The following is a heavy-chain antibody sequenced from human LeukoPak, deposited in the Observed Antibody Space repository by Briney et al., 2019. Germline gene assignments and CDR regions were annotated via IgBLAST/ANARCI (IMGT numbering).Heavy chain of an antibody. D-gene: IGHD1-26*01. CDR2: ISGIGGST. V-gene: IGHV3-23*01. CDR1: GFTFSNYA. CDR3: AKAGGSYFRGYYYYMDV. Sequence: GGSLRLSCAASGFTFSNYAMSWVRQAPGKGLEWVSAISGIGGSTYYVDSVKGRFTMSRDNSKNTLYLRMNSLRAEDTAVYYCAKAGGSYFRGYYYYMDVWGKGTTVTVSS. J-gene: IGHJ6*03.